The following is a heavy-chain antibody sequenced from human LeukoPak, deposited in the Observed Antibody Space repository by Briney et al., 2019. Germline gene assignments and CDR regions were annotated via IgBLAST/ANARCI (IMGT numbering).Heavy chain of an antibody. CDR2: IIPIFGTA. Sequence: SVKVSCKASVGTFSSYAISWVRQAPGQGLEWMGGIIPIFGTANYAQKFQGRVTITTDESTSTAYMKLSSLRSEDTSVYYCARDGADRASAAYYYYMDVWGKGTTVTVSS. V-gene: IGHV1-69*05. CDR3: ARDGADRASAAYYYYMDV. J-gene: IGHJ6*03. CDR1: VGTFSSYA. D-gene: IGHD3-16*01.